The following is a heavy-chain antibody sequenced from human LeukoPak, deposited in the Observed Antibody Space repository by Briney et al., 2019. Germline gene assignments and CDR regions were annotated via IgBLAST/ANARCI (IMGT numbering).Heavy chain of an antibody. J-gene: IGHJ4*02. D-gene: IGHD3-9*01. CDR1: GFTFSSYW. CDR3: ASSYYDILTGYSDY. V-gene: IGHV3-7*03. CDR2: IKQDGSEK. Sequence: PGGSLRLSCAASGFTFSSYWMSWVRQAPGKGLEWVANIKQDGSEKYYVDSVKGRFTISRDNAKNSLFLQMNSLRAEDTAVYYCASSYYDILTGYSDYRGQGTLVTVSS.